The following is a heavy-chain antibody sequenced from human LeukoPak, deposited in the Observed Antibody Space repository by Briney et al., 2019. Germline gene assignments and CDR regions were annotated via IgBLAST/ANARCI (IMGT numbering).Heavy chain of an antibody. Sequence: KPSETLSLTCTVSGGYISTSNYYWGWIRQSPGKGLEWIGNIYYSGSTYYNPSLKSRVSLSIDTSMNQFSLKVNSLTVADTAVYYCARFFYYDASGPPFWGQGTLVAVSS. D-gene: IGHD3-22*01. J-gene: IGHJ4*02. V-gene: IGHV4-39*01. CDR3: ARFFYYDASGPPF. CDR2: IYYSGST. CDR1: GGYISTSNYY.